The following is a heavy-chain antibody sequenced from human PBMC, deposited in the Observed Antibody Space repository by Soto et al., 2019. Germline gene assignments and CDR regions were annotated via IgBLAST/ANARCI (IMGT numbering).Heavy chain of an antibody. CDR3: ARRGGVAAAIWGY. V-gene: IGHV4-39*01. CDR1: GGSISSSSYY. Sequence: QLQLQESGPGLVKPSETLSLTCTVSGGSISSSSYYWGWIRQPPGKGLEWIGSIYYSGSTYYNPSLKCRVTLSVDPSKPQFSLTLSSVTAADTAVYYGARRGGVAAAIWGYWGQGTLVTVSS. D-gene: IGHD6-13*01. CDR2: IYYSGST. J-gene: IGHJ4*02.